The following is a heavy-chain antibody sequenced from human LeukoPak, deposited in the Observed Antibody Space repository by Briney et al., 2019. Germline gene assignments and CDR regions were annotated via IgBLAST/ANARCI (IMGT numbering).Heavy chain of an antibody. CDR2: INHSGST. CDR1: GGSFSGYY. Sequence: SETLSLTCAVYGGSFSGYYWSWIRQPPGKGLEWIGEINHSGSTNYNPSLKSRVTISVDTSKNQFSLKLSSVTAADTAVYYCANAPWDTRYFDWLGGYWGQGTLVTVSS. D-gene: IGHD3-9*01. CDR3: ANAPWDTRYFDWLGGY. J-gene: IGHJ4*02. V-gene: IGHV4-34*01.